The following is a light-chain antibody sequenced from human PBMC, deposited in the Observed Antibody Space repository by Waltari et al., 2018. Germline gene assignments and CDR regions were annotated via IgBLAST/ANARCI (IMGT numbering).Light chain of an antibody. V-gene: IGLV4-69*01. J-gene: IGLJ2*01. CDR1: SGHSDYA. Sequence: QLVLTQSPSASASLGASVKLTCTLSSGHSDYAIAWHQQQPGKGPRYLMKLNSDGNHNKGDGIPDRFSGSSSGAERYLTISSLQSEDEADYYCHAWRSGILVFAGGTKLTVL. CDR3: HAWRSGILV. CDR2: LNSDGNH.